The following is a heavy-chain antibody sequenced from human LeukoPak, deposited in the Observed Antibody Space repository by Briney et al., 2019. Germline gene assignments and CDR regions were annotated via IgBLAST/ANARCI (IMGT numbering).Heavy chain of an antibody. D-gene: IGHD3-3*01. CDR2: INPNSGGT. CDR1: GYTFTGYY. CDR3: ARDRAEIFGVAPDAFDI. J-gene: IGHJ3*02. V-gene: IGHV1-2*02. Sequence: VASVKVSCKASGYTFTGYYMHWVRQAPGQGLEWMGWINPNSGGTNYAQKFQGRVTMTRDTPISTAYMELSRLRSDDTAVYYCARDRAEIFGVAPDAFDIWGQGTMVTVSS.